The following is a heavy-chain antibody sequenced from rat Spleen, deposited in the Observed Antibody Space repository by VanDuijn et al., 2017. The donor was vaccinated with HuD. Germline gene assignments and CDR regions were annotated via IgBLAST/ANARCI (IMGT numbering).Heavy chain of an antibody. D-gene: IGHD1-12*02. V-gene: IGHV5-31*01. CDR2: ITKTGDNS. CDR1: GFTFNNYW. CDR3: TTDTFYDGTYYPGGFDY. Sequence: EVQLVESGGGLVQPGKSLKLSCVASGFTFNNYWMTWIRQGPGKGLEWVASITKTGDNSFYPDSVKGRFTVSRDNAKSTLYLQLDSLRSEDTATYYCTTDTFYDGTYYPGGFDYWGQGVMVTVSS. J-gene: IGHJ2*01.